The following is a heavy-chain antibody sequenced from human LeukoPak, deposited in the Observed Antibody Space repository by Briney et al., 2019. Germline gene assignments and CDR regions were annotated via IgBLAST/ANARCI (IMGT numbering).Heavy chain of an antibody. CDR2: IYYSGST. CDR3: ARNQKVRGVRYFQH. CDR1: GGSISSYY. D-gene: IGHD3-10*01. V-gene: IGHV4-59*12. J-gene: IGHJ1*01. Sequence: SETLSLTCTVSGGSISSYYWSWIRQPPGKGLEWIGYIYYSGSTNYDPSLKSRVTISVDRSKNQFSLKLSSVTAADTAVYYCARNQKVRGVRYFQHWGQGTLVTVSS.